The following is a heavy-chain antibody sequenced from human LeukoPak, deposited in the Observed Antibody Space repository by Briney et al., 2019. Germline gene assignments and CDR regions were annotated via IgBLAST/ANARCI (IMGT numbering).Heavy chain of an antibody. V-gene: IGHV3-7*03. CDR1: GFTFSSYW. CDR3: APRPHYDILTGNRPEYFQH. Sequence: GGSLRLSCAASGFTFSSYWMSWVRQAPGKGLEWVANIKQDGSEKYYVDSVKGRFTISRDNSKNTLYLQMNSLRAEDTAVYYCAPRPHYDILTGNRPEYFQHWGQGTLVTVSS. CDR2: IKQDGSEK. D-gene: IGHD3-9*01. J-gene: IGHJ1*01.